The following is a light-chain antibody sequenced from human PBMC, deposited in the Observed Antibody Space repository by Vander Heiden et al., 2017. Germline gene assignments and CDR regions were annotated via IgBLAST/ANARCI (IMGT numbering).Light chain of an antibody. V-gene: IGKV4-1*01. CDR3: HQCYATPYT. CDR2: WAS. CDR1: QSLLYGSNDKSS. J-gene: IGKJ2*01. Sequence: DIILTQSPYSLSVSLGDRATITCKASQSLLYGSNDKSSLAWYQQKPGEPPRLLIFWASTRESGVPDPFSGSGSGTDFTLTINSLQDADVVVYYCHQCYATPYTFGQGTKLEIK.